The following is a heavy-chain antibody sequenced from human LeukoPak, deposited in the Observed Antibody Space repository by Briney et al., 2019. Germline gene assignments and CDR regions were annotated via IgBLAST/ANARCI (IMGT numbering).Heavy chain of an antibody. D-gene: IGHD6-13*01. CDR2: TDYRSKWYN. CDR3: ARDHQTAAGTVRAFDI. V-gene: IGHV6-1*01. Sequence: SQTLSLTCAISGDSVSSNSAAWNWLRQSPSRGLEWLGRTDYRSKWYNDYAVAVKSRITINPNTSKNQFSLQLNSVTPEDTAVYYCARDHQTAAGTVRAFDIWGQGTMVTVSS. CDR1: GDSVSSNSAA. J-gene: IGHJ3*02.